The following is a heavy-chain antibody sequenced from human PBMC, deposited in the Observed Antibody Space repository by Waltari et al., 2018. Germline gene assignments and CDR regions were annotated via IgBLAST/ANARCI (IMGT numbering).Heavy chain of an antibody. CDR3: ARDWAGSSWYPVSNDAFDI. CDR2: IYSGGST. Sequence: EVQLVESGGGLMQPGGSLRLSCAASGFTVSSNYMSWVRQAPGTGLEWVSVIYSGGSTYYADAVKGRFTISRDNSKNTLYLQMNSLRAEDTAVYYCARDWAGSSWYPVSNDAFDIWGQGTMVTVSS. V-gene: IGHV3-53*01. D-gene: IGHD6-13*01. J-gene: IGHJ3*02. CDR1: GFTVSSNY.